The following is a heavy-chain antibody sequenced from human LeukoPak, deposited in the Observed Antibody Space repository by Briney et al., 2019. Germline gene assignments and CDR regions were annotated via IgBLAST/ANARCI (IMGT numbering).Heavy chain of an antibody. CDR3: AKGADFWSGYLDY. J-gene: IGHJ4*02. D-gene: IGHD3-3*01. Sequence: GGSLRPSCAASGFTFDDYAMHWVRQAPGKGLEWVSGISWNSGSIGYADSVKGRFTISRDNAKNSLYLQMNSLRAEDMALYYCAKGADFWSGYLDYWGQGTLVTVSS. V-gene: IGHV3-9*03. CDR1: GFTFDDYA. CDR2: ISWNSGSI.